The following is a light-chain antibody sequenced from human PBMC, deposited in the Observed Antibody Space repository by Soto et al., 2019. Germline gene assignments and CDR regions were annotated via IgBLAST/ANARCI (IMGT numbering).Light chain of an antibody. Sequence: IVLTQFPATLSVSPGEGATLSCRANQTVGANLAWYQQKPGQAPRLLIHDVSTRATGIPARFSGSGSGTEFTLTISSLQSDDSANYYCQHYRDWPTFGQGTKVEI. J-gene: IGKJ1*01. CDR1: QTVGAN. CDR2: DVS. V-gene: IGKV3-15*01. CDR3: QHYRDWPT.